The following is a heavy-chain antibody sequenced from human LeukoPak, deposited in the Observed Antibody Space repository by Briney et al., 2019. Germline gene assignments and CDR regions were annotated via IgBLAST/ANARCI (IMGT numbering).Heavy chain of an antibody. CDR2: INSDGSTT. CDR1: GFTLSSYW. J-gene: IGHJ4*02. V-gene: IGHV3-74*01. Sequence: PGGSLRLSCAASGFTLSSYWMHWVRQAPWKGLVWVSRINSDGSTTVYADSVKGRFTISRDNAKNTLYLQMNSLRAEDTAVYYCASQSNYAYSWGQGTLVTVSS. D-gene: IGHD4-11*01. CDR3: ASQSNYAYS.